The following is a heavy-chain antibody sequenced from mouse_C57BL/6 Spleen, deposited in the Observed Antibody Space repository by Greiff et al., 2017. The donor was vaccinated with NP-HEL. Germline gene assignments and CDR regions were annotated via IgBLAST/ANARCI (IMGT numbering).Heavy chain of an antibody. CDR3: ARWGGNYYFDY. D-gene: IGHD2-1*01. CDR2: IHPNSGST. CDR1: GYTFTSYW. Sequence: QVQLQQPGAELVKPGASVKLSCKASGYTFTSYWMHWVKQRPGQGLEWIGMIHPNSGSTNYNEKFKRKATLTVDKSSSTAYMQLSSLTSEDSAVYYCARWGGNYYFDYWGQGTTLTVSS. V-gene: IGHV1-64*01. J-gene: IGHJ2*01.